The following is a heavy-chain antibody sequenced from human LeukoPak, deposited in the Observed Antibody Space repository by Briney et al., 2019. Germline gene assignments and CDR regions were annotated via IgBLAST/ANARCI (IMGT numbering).Heavy chain of an antibody. V-gene: IGHV3-23*01. D-gene: IGHD4-17*01. CDR2: ISGSGGIT. CDR3: AKGSGTTVPRYQFDY. CDR1: GFTFSSYA. J-gene: IGHJ4*02. Sequence: QSGGSLRLSCAASGFTFSSYAMSWVRQAPGEGLEGVSAISGSGGITYYADAVKGPFTISRANSKNKLYLKMNSLRAEDTAVYYCAKGSGTTVPRYQFDYWGQGTLVTVSS.